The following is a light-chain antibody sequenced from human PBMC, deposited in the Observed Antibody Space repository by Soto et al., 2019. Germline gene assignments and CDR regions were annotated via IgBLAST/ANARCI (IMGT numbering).Light chain of an antibody. Sequence: EILFTQSPATLSLSPGERATLSCGASQSVSSSYLAWYQQKPGLAPRLLIYDASSRATGIPDRFSGSGSGTDFTLTISRLEPEDFAVYYCQQYGSSPITFGQGTRLEIK. CDR2: DAS. J-gene: IGKJ5*01. CDR1: QSVSSSY. CDR3: QQYGSSPIT. V-gene: IGKV3D-20*01.